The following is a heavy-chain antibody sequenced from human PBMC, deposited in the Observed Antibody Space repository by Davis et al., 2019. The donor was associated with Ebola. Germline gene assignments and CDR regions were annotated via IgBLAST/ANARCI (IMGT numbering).Heavy chain of an antibody. Sequence: MPSETLSLTCSVSGDSISSTNHYWNWIRQPPGKGLEWVGSIFYSGSTYYNPSLESRVDISVDTSKNQFSLKLKSMTAADTAVYFCARQDVRGEGCIDFWGQGTLVTVSS. CDR3: ARQDVRGEGCIDF. D-gene: IGHD3-10*01. CDR1: GDSISSTNHY. CDR2: IFYSGST. V-gene: IGHV4-39*01. J-gene: IGHJ4*02.